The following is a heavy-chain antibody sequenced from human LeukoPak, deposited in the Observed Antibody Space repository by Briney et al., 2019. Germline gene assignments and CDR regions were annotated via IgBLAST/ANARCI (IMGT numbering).Heavy chain of an antibody. Sequence: GASVKVSCKASGYTFTSYGISWVRQAPGQGLEWMGWISAYNGNTNYAQKLQGRVTMTTDTSTSTAYMELRSLRSDDTAVYYCARDVILGYCTNGVCHADYWGQGTLVTVSS. V-gene: IGHV1-18*01. J-gene: IGHJ4*02. CDR1: GYTFTSYG. CDR2: ISAYNGNT. D-gene: IGHD2-8*01. CDR3: ARDVILGYCTNGVCHADY.